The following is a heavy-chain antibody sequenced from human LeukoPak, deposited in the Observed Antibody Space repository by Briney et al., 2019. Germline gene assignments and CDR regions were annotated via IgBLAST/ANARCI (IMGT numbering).Heavy chain of an antibody. J-gene: IGHJ4*02. V-gene: IGHV4-4*07. CDR3: ARDSYLEYSSSSRGLSLDY. CDR1: GGFISSYY. CDR2: IYTSGST. Sequence: TSETLSLTCTVSGGFISSYYWSWIRQPAGKGLEWIGRIYTSGSTNYNPSLKSRVTMSVDTSKNQFSLKLSSVTAADTAVYYCARDSYLEYSSSSRGLSLDYWGQGTLVTVSS. D-gene: IGHD6-6*01.